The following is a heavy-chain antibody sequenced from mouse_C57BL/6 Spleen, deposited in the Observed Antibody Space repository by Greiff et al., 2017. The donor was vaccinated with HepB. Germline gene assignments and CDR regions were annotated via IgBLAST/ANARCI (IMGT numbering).Heavy chain of an antibody. D-gene: IGHD1-1*01. J-gene: IGHJ3*01. Sequence: VKLQESGAELVKPGASVKLSCKASGYTFTEYTIHWVKQRSGQGLEWIGWFYPGSGSIKYNEKFKDKATLTADKSSSTDYMELSRLTSEDSAVYCCARNEDPYYYGSSSAWFAYWGQRTLVTVSA. V-gene: IGHV1-62-2*01. CDR2: FYPGSGSI. CDR1: GYTFTEYT. CDR3: ARNEDPYYYGSSSAWFAY.